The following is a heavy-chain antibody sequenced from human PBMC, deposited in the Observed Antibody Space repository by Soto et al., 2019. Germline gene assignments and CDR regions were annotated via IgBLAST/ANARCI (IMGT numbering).Heavy chain of an antibody. Sequence: SETLSLTCAVYGGSFSGYYWSWIRQPPGKGPEWIGEINHSGSTNYNPSLKSRVTISVDTSKNQFSLKLSSVTAADTAVYYCAVTYYYYGMDVWGQGTTVTVSS. CDR1: GGSFSGYY. V-gene: IGHV4-34*01. CDR2: INHSGST. CDR3: AVTYYYYGMDV. D-gene: IGHD2-21*02. J-gene: IGHJ6*02.